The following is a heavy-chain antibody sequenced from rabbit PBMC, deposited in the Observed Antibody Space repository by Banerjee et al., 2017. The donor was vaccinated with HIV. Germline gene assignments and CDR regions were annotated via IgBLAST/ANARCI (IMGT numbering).Heavy chain of an antibody. J-gene: IGHJ6*01. CDR3: ARDTASSFSSYGMDL. V-gene: IGHV1S45*01. CDR1: GFSFSNKAV. Sequence: QQQLVESGGGLVKPGASLTLTCKASGFSFSNKAVMCWVRQAPGKGLEWIACIDSGSSGFTYFASWAKGRFTISKTSSTTVTLQMTRLTAADTATYFCARDTASSFSSYGMDLWGPGTLVTVS. D-gene: IGHD8-1*01. CDR2: IDSGSSGFT.